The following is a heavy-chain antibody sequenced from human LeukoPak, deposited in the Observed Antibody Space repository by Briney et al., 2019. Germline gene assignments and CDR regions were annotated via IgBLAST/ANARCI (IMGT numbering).Heavy chain of an antibody. CDR3: ARDRDNYYDSSGTNNDY. J-gene: IGHJ4*02. CDR2: IYYSGNT. CDR1: GGSIGSGGYY. D-gene: IGHD3-22*01. V-gene: IGHV4-31*03. Sequence: SETLSLTCTVSGGSIGSGGYYWSWIRQHPGKGLEWIGCIYYSGNTYYSPSLKSRVTISVDTSKNQFSLKLSSVTAADTAVYYCARDRDNYYDSSGTNNDYWGQGTLVTVSS.